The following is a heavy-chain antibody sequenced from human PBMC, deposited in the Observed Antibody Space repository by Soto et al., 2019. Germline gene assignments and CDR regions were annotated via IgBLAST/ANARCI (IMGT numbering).Heavy chain of an antibody. Sequence: QVQLVESGGGVVQPGSSLRLSCAASGFSFKNYAFHWVRQAPGKGLEWEALISHNDEPKIFYADSVQGRFTISRDNFKNTVYLQMNSLRDEDTAVYHCARGVRAETYYNAFDYWGQGTQVTVSS. CDR1: GFSFKNYA. D-gene: IGHD3-10*01. J-gene: IGHJ4*01. CDR3: ARGVRAETYYNAFDY. V-gene: IGHV3-30-3*01. CDR2: ISHNDEPKI.